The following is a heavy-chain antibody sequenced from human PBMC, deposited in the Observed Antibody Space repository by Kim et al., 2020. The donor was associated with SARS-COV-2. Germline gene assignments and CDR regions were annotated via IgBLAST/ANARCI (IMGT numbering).Heavy chain of an antibody. V-gene: IGHV3-74*01. CDR3: ARGTFRDGFDL. Sequence: GGSLRLSCEASGFSLSNYWINWVRQAPGKGLVWVSRINGDGSGKHYADTVKGRVTISRDNAENTLYLQLNSLGVEDTAVYYCARGTFRDGFDLWGQGTTVTVSS. CDR1: GFSLSNYW. CDR2: INGDGSGK. J-gene: IGHJ5*01.